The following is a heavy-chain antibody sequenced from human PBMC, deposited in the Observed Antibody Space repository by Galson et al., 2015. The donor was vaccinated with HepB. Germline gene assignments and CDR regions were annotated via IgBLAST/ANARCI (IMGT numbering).Heavy chain of an antibody. CDR2: ISSSSDYL. V-gene: IGHV3-21*01. J-gene: IGHJ6*02. D-gene: IGHD2-2*01. CDR1: GFTFGSFS. CDR3: VKDRRGYCSSRTYYGMDV. Sequence: SLRLSCAASGFTFGSFSMNWVRQAPGKGLEWVSSISSSSDYLYYRDSVKGRFTISRDNAKTSLYLQMNSLRAEDTAVYYCVKDRRGYCSSRTYYGMDVWGQGTTVTVSS.